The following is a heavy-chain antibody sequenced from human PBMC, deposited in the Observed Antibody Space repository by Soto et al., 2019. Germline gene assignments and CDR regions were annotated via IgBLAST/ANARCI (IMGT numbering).Heavy chain of an antibody. CDR1: GFTFSSYA. CDR3: AKGSGSGYYY. J-gene: IGHJ4*02. V-gene: IGHV3-23*01. D-gene: IGHD3-22*01. Sequence: LSLTCAASGFTFSSYAMSWVRQAPGKGLEWVSAISGSGGSTYYADSVKGRFTISRDNSKNTLYLQMNSLRAEDTAVYYCAKGSGSGYYYWGQGTLVTVSS. CDR2: ISGSGGST.